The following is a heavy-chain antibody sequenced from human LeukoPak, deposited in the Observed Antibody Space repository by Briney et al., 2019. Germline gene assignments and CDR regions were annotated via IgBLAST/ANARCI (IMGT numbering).Heavy chain of an antibody. CDR3: ASTGVAVAGLSY. CDR1: GGSISSSSYY. CDR2: IYYSGST. Sequence: SETLSLTCTVSGGSISSSSYYWGWIRQPPGKGLEWIGSIYYSGSTYYNPSLKSRVTISVDTSKNQFSLKLSSVTAADTAVYYCASTGVAVAGLSYWGQGTLVTVSS. D-gene: IGHD6-19*01. V-gene: IGHV4-39*07. J-gene: IGHJ4*02.